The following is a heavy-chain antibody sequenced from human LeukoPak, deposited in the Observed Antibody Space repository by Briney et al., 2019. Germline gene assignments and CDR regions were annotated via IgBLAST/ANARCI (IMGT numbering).Heavy chain of an antibody. V-gene: IGHV3-23*01. J-gene: IGHJ4*02. D-gene: IGHD1-26*01. Sequence: AGGSLRLSCAASGFTFSSYGMSWVRQAPGKGLEWVSAISGSGGSTYYADSVKGRFTISRDNSKNTLYLQMNSLRAEDTAVYYCARGLALYSGTNPGLDYWGQGTLVTVSS. CDR3: ARGLALYSGTNPGLDY. CDR1: GFTFSSYG. CDR2: ISGSGGST.